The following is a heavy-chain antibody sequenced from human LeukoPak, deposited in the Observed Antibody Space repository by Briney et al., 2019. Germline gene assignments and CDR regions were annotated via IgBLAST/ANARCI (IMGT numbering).Heavy chain of an antibody. J-gene: IGHJ6*03. D-gene: IGHD6-19*01. V-gene: IGHV1-18*01. Sequence: GASVTVSCKASGYTFTSYGISWVRQAPGQGLEWMGWISAYNGNTNYAQKLQGRVTMTTDTSTSTAYMELRSLRSDDTAVYYCARVPYSSGWYSPYMDVWGKGTTVTISS. CDR2: ISAYNGNT. CDR1: GYTFTSYG. CDR3: ARVPYSSGWYSPYMDV.